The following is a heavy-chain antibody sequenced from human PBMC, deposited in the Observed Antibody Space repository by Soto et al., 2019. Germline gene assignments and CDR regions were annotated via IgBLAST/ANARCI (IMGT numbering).Heavy chain of an antibody. CDR1: GYTFTSYG. V-gene: IGHV1-18*01. Sequence: GASVKVSCKASGYTFTSYGISCVRQAPGQGLEWMGWISAYNGNTNYAQKLQGRVTMTTDTSTSTAYMELRSLRSDDTAVYYCARTWGGYCSGGSCLAPAIDYWGQGTLVTVSS. D-gene: IGHD2-15*01. CDR2: ISAYNGNT. J-gene: IGHJ4*02. CDR3: ARTWGGYCSGGSCLAPAIDY.